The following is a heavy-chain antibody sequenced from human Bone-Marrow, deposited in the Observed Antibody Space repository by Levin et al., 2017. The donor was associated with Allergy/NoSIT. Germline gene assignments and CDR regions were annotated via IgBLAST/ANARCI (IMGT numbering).Heavy chain of an antibody. CDR1: GITFSTSA. Sequence: GGSLRLSCAASGITFSTSAMHWVRQAPGKGLEWVAVISYDGTRIYYADSVKGRFTISRDNSNNTLYLQMNSLRVEDPAVYFCAREEWELLDYWGQGTLVIVTS. J-gene: IGHJ4*02. D-gene: IGHD1-26*01. CDR2: ISYDGTRI. CDR3: AREEWELLDY. V-gene: IGHV3-30-3*01.